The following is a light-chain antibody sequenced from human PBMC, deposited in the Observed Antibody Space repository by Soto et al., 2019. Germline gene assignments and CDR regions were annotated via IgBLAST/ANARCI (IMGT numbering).Light chain of an antibody. J-gene: IGKJ5*01. CDR3: QQRSNWPPPIT. CDR2: GAS. CDR1: QSVSSY. V-gene: IGKV3-11*01. Sequence: EIVMTQSPATLSVSPGERATLSCRASQSVSSYLAWYQQKPGQAPRLLIYGASTRATGFPARFSGSGSGADFTLTISSLEPEDFAVYYCQQRSNWPPPITFGQGTRLEI.